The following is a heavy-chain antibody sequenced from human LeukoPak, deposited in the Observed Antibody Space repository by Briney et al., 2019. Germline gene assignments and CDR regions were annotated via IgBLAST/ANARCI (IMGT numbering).Heavy chain of an antibody. V-gene: IGHV4-59*08. CDR2: IYYSGST. J-gene: IGHJ3*02. Sequence: SETLSLTCTVSGGSISSYYWSWIRQPPGKGLEWIRYIYYSGSTNYNPSLKSRVTISVDTPKNQFSLKLSSVTAADTAVYYCARAYYYGSGSYAFDIWGQGTMVTVSS. CDR3: ARAYYYGSGSYAFDI. D-gene: IGHD3-10*01. CDR1: GGSISSYY.